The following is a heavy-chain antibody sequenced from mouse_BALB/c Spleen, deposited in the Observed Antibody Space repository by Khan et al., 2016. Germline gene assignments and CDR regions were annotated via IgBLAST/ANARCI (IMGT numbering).Heavy chain of an antibody. CDR2: ILPGNNSS. CDR3: ARGAY. CDR1: GYTFSNYW. J-gene: IGHJ3*01. V-gene: IGHV1-9*01. Sequence: QVQLQQSGAELMKPGASVKISCKATGYTFSNYWIEWVKQRPGHGLEWIGEILPGNNSSNNNENFKVKATFTADSSYHTAYMQLSSLPSWDSAVYYCARGAYWGQGTLGTVSA.